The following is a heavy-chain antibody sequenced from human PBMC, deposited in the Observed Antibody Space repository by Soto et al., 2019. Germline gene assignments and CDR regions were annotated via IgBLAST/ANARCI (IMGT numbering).Heavy chain of an antibody. CDR3: ARQGSSSSLGY. J-gene: IGHJ4*02. CDR2: IYYSGST. V-gene: IGHV4-39*01. D-gene: IGHD6-6*01. CDR1: GGSISSSSYY. Sequence: SETLSLTCTVSGGSISSSSYYWGWIRQPPGKGLEWIGSIYYSGSTYYNPSLKSRVTISVDTSKNQFSLKLSSVTAADTAVYYCARQGSSSSLGYWGQGTLVTVSS.